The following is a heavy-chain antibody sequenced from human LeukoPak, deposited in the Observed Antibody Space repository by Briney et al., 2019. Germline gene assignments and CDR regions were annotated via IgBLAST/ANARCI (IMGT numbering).Heavy chain of an antibody. V-gene: IGHV3-23*01. CDR3: AKGESIAIDAFDI. CDR2: ISASGRST. J-gene: IGHJ3*02. Sequence: GGSLRLSCAASGFAFSNYAMTWVRQAPGKGLEWVSTISASGRSTYYADSVKGRFTISRDNSKNTLYLQMNSLRAEDTAVYYCAKGESIAIDAFDIWGQGTMVTVSS. D-gene: IGHD6-6*01. CDR1: GFAFSNYA.